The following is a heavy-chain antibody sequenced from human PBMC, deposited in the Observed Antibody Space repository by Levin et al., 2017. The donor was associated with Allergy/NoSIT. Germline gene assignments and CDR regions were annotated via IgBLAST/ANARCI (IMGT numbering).Heavy chain of an antibody. J-gene: IGHJ4*02. CDR3: ARGGCSATSCIDY. D-gene: IGHD2-15*01. V-gene: IGHV3-74*01. Sequence: GGSLRLSCAASGFTFSSYYMHWVRQAPGKGLAWVSNIHTDTSVTNYADSVKGRFTISRDTAKNTLYLQMNSLRAEDTAVYYCARGGCSATSCIDYWGQGTLVTVSS. CDR1: GFTFSSYY. CDR2: IHTDTSVT.